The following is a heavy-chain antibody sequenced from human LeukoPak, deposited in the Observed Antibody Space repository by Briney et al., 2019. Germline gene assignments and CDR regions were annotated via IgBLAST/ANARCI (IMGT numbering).Heavy chain of an antibody. V-gene: IGHV4-34*01. CDR3: ARGRIGSSWFRRWGY. J-gene: IGHJ4*02. CDR1: GGSFSGYY. CDR2: INHSGST. D-gene: IGHD6-13*01. Sequence: SETLSLTCAVYGGSFSGYYWSWIRQPPGKGLEWIGEINHSGSTNYNPSLKSRVTISVDTSKNQFSLKLSSVTAADTAVYYCARGRIGSSWFRRWGYWGQGTLVTVSS.